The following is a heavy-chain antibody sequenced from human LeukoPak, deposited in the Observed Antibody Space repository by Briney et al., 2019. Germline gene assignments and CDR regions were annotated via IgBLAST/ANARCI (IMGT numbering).Heavy chain of an antibody. Sequence: SVKVSCKASGGTFSSHASSWVRQAPGQGLAWMGGMIPIFGTANYAHKFQGRVTITADKSTSKPCMELSSLRSAEPSVYFCARAAPPEEWFLIWGQGTMVTVSS. CDR2: MIPIFGTA. V-gene: IGHV1-69*06. CDR1: GGTFSSHA. D-gene: IGHD3-3*01. CDR3: ARAAPPEEWFLI. J-gene: IGHJ3*02.